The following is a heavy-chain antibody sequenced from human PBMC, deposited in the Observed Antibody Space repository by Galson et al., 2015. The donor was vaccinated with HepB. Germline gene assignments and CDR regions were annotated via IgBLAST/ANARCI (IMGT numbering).Heavy chain of an antibody. CDR2: IGVSAGNT. D-gene: IGHD1-1*01. J-gene: IGHJ4*02. Sequence: SLRLSCAASGFSVKNYGMTWVRQAPGKGLECVSAIGVSAGNTDYADSAKGRFTISRDNSKNTLYLQMNSLRVEDTALYYCAKGTTDIDFWGQGTQVTVSS. CDR3: AKGTTDIDF. CDR1: GFSVKNYG. V-gene: IGHV3-23*01.